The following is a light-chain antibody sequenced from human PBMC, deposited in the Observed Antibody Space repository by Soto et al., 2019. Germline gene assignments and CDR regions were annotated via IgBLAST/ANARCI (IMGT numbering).Light chain of an antibody. V-gene: IGKV4-1*01. Sequence: DIVMTQSPDSLAVSLGERATINCKSSQSVLYSSNNKNYLAWYQQKPGQPPKLLIYWASTRKSGVPDRFSGSGSATDFTLTISSLQAEDVEVYYCQHYYSTPQTVGQGTKVEIK. CDR3: QHYYSTPQT. J-gene: IGKJ1*01. CDR2: WAS. CDR1: QSVLYSSNNKNY.